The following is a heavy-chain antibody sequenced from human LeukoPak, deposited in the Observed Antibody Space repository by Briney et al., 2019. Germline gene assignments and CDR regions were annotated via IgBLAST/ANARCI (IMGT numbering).Heavy chain of an antibody. D-gene: IGHD1-14*01. V-gene: IGHV1-8*01. CDR2: MNPNSGNT. CDR3: ARVTHYYYGMDV. Sequence: GASVKVSCKASGYSFTSYDINWVRQATGQGLEWMGWMNPNSGNTGCAQKFQGRVTMTRYNSITTAYMELSSLSSEDTAVYYCARVTHYYYGMDVWGQGTTVIVSS. J-gene: IGHJ6*02. CDR1: GYSFTSYD.